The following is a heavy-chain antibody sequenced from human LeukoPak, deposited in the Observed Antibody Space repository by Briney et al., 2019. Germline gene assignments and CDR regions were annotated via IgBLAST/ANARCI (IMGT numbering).Heavy chain of an antibody. J-gene: IGHJ5*02. CDR1: GVSVTSYY. Sequence: SETLSLTCAVSGVSVTSYYWHWIRQPPGKDLEWMGYIFHTGLTHYNPSLRSRVTISVDTSKNHFSLRLSSVTAADTAVYYCARVENGNRWYNDWFDLWGGGILVTVSS. V-gene: IGHV4-59*02. CDR3: ARVENGNRWYNDWFDL. D-gene: IGHD6-13*01. CDR2: IFHTGLT.